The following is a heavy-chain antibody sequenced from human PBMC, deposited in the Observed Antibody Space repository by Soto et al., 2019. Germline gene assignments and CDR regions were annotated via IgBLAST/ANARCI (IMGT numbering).Heavy chain of an antibody. V-gene: IGHV1-69*02. CDR2: IIPILGIA. CDR3: ATSVQEQLVGY. CDR1: GYTFTSYY. Sequence: SVKVSCKASGYTFTSYYMHWVRQAPGQGLEWMGRIIPILGIANYAQKFQGRVTITADKSTSTAYMELSSLRSEDTAVYYCATSVQEQLVGYWGQGTLVTVSS. D-gene: IGHD6-13*01. J-gene: IGHJ4*02.